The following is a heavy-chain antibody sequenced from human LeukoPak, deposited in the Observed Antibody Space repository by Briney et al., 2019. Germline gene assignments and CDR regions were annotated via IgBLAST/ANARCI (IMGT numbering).Heavy chain of an antibody. V-gene: IGHV3-30*04. CDR1: GFTFSSYA. CDR3: ARGGSYESEDNYFDY. CDR2: ISYDGSNK. J-gene: IGHJ4*02. Sequence: PGGSLRLSCAASGFTFSSYAMHWVRQAPGKGLEWVAVISYDGSNKYYADSVKGRFTISRDNSKNTLYLQMNSLRAEDTAVYYCARGGSYESEDNYFDYWGQGTLVTVSS. D-gene: IGHD1-26*01.